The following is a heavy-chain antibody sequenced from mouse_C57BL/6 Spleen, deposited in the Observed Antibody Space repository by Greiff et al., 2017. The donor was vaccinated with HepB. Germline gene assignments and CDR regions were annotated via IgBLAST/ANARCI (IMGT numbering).Heavy chain of an antibody. CDR2: INPGSGGT. V-gene: IGHV1-54*01. D-gene: IGHD1-1*01. J-gene: IGHJ2*01. Sequence: VQVVESGAELVRPGTSVKVSCKASGYAFTNYLIEWVKQRPGQGLEWIGVINPGSGGTNYNEKFKGKATLTADKSSSTAYMQLSSLTSEDSAVYFCARWEAYYGSSYFDYWGQGTTLTVSS. CDR3: ARWEAYYGSSYFDY. CDR1: GYAFTNYL.